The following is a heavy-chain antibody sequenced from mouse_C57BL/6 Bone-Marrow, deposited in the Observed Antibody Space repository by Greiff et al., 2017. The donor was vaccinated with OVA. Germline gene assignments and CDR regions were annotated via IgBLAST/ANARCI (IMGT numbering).Heavy chain of an antibody. CDR1: GFTFSDYG. D-gene: IGHD2-3*01. Sequence: EVNLVESGGGLVQPGGSLKLSCAASGFTFSDYGMAWVRQAPRKGPEWVAFISNLAYSIYYADTVTGRFTISRENAKNTLYLEMSSLRSEDTAMYYCARQYDGYPAWFAYWGQGTLVTVSA. V-gene: IGHV5-15*01. CDR3: ARQYDGYPAWFAY. J-gene: IGHJ3*01. CDR2: ISNLAYSI.